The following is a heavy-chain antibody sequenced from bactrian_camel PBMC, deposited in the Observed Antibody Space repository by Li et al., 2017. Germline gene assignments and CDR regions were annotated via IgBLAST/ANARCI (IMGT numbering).Heavy chain of an antibody. V-gene: IGHV3S25*01. Sequence: QLVESGGGLVQPGGSLRLSCAASGFTFSAYWMYWVRRAPGKGLEWVSTINSGGGTTYYADSVKGRFTISRDNAKNTVYLQMNSLKPEDTAVYYFVRRSEFGYWGQGTQVTVS. CDR3: VRRSEFGY. CDR1: GFTFSAYW. CDR2: INSGGGTT. J-gene: IGHJ6*01.